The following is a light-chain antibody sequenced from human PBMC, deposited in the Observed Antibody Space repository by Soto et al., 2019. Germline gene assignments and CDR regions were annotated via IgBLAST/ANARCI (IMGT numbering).Light chain of an antibody. CDR2: DAS. J-gene: IGKJ4*01. V-gene: IGKV1-39*01. Sequence: DIQMTQSPSSLSASVGDRVTITCRASQRISSYLNWYQQRPGKAPNNLIYDASRLQSGVPSRFSGSCSGTDFTLTISNLQPEDVATYYCQQSYGSPLTFGGGTKVEIK. CDR1: QRISSY. CDR3: QQSYGSPLT.